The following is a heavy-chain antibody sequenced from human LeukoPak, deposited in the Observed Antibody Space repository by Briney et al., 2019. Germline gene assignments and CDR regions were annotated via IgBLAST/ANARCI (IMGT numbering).Heavy chain of an antibody. J-gene: IGHJ4*02. V-gene: IGHV4-39*01. CDR2: IYYSGST. Sequence: SETLSLTCAVYGGSFSSYYWGWIRQPPGKGLEWIGSIYYSGSTYYNPSLKSRVTISVDTSKNQFSLKLSSVTAADTAVYYCARHPPVGTIFGVVTAHFDYWGQGTLVTVSS. CDR1: GGSFSSYY. D-gene: IGHD3-3*01. CDR3: ARHPPVGTIFGVVTAHFDY.